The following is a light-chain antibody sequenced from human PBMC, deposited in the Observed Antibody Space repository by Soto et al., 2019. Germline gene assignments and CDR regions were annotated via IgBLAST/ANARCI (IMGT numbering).Light chain of an antibody. Sequence: EVVLTLSPGTLSLSPGERATLSCRASQNIRGNELAWYQQKPGQAPRLLIYRGSSRATGIPDSFSGRGSGTDFTLTISRLESEDFAVYYCQDYGTSAPWTFGQGTKVEIK. V-gene: IGKV3-20*01. CDR1: QNIRGNE. CDR2: RGS. CDR3: QDYGTSAPWT. J-gene: IGKJ1*01.